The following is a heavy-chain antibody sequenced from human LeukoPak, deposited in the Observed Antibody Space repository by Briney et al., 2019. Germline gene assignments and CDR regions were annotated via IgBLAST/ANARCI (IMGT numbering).Heavy chain of an antibody. J-gene: IGHJ6*02. Sequence: KTSETLSLTCTVSGGSISSYYWSWIRQPPGKGLEWIGYIYYSGSTNYNPSLKSRVTISVDTSKNQFSLKLSSVTAADTAVYYCARVYDSNAPYYYGMDVWGQGTTVTVSS. V-gene: IGHV4-59*01. CDR3: ARVYDSNAPYYYGMDV. CDR2: IYYSGST. D-gene: IGHD3-22*01. CDR1: GGSISSYY.